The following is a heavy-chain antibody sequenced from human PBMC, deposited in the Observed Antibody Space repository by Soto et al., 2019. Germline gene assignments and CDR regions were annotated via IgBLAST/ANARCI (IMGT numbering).Heavy chain of an antibody. J-gene: IGHJ4*02. V-gene: IGHV3-30*18. D-gene: IGHD2-2*01. CDR1: GFTFSSYG. CDR2: ISDTGSSH. Sequence: VQLVESGGTVVQPGGSLRLSCVGSGFTFSSYGMHWVRQAPGKGLECVAVISDTGSSHYYAAYVEGRFTISRENSKNTLSLHMDRLRVEDTAVYYCAKDRGGDCPDNSCYFGADYWGQGTPVTVSS. CDR3: AKDRGGDCPDNSCYFGADY.